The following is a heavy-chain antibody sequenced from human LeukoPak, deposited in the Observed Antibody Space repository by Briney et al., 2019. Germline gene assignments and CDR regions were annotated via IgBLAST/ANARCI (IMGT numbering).Heavy chain of an antibody. D-gene: IGHD3-22*01. Sequence: PGRSLRLSCAASGCTFSRYAMHWVRQAPGKGLEWVAVISYDGSNKYYADSVKGRFTISRDSSKNTLYLQMNSLRAEDTAVYYCASNYYTCGYHYLGFRGQGTLVTVSS. CDR3: ASNYYTCGYHYLGF. J-gene: IGHJ4*02. V-gene: IGHV3-30-3*01. CDR1: GCTFSRYA. CDR2: ISYDGSNK.